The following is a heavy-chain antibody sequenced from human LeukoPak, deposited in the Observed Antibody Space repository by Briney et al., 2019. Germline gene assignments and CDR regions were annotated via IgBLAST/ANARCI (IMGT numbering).Heavy chain of an antibody. CDR1: GGSISSFY. D-gene: IGHD6-13*01. V-gene: IGHV4-59*01. J-gene: IGHJ4*02. CDR2: IYYSGST. Sequence: SETLSLTCTVAGGSISSFYWSWIRQPPGKGLEWIGYIYYSGSTNYNPSLKSRVTISVDTSKNQFSLKVSSVTAADTAVYYCARHAHTSTWYASFDSWGQGTLVTVSS. CDR3: ARHAHTSTWYASFDS.